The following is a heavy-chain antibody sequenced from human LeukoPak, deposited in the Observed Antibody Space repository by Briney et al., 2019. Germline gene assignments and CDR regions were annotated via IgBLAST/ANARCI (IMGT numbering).Heavy chain of an antibody. D-gene: IGHD6-19*01. CDR1: GFTFSSYA. V-gene: IGHV3-23*01. CDR2: ISGSGGST. CDR3: AKNTGRQWLFGY. Sequence: GGSLRLSCAASGFTFSSYAMSWVRQAPGMGLEWVSAISGSGGSTYYADSVTGRFTISRDNSKNTLYLQMNSLRAEDTAVYYCAKNTGRQWLFGYWGQGTLVTVSS. J-gene: IGHJ4*02.